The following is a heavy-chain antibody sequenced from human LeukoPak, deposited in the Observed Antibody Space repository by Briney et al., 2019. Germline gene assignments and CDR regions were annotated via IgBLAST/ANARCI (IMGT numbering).Heavy chain of an antibody. CDR1: GGTFSSYA. CDR2: IIPIFGTA. V-gene: IGHV1-69*06. Sequence: SVKVSCKASGGTFSSYAISWVRQAPGQGLEWMGGIIPIFGTANYAQKFQGRVTITADKSTSTAYMELSSLRSEETAVYYCARKGVVVGATGWFDPWGQGTLVTVSS. CDR3: ARKGVVVGATGWFDP. J-gene: IGHJ5*02. D-gene: IGHD1-26*01.